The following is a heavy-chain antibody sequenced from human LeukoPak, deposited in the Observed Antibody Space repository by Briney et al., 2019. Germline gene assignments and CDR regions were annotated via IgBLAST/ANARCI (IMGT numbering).Heavy chain of an antibody. Sequence: SETLSLTCTVSGGSISSYYWSWIRQPPGKGLEWIGYIYYSGSTNYNPSLKSRVTISVDTSKNQFSLKLSSVTAADTAVYYCARNKKGYSGYDYYYYYYMDVWGKGTTVTVSS. CDR1: GGSISSYY. D-gene: IGHD5-12*01. J-gene: IGHJ6*03. CDR3: ARNKKGYSGYDYYYYYYMDV. V-gene: IGHV4-59*12. CDR2: IYYSGST.